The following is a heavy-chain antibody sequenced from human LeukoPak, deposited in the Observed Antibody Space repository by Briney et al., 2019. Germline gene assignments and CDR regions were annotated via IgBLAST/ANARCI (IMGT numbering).Heavy chain of an antibody. D-gene: IGHD3-10*01. CDR1: GGSISSSNW. CDR2: IYHSGNT. J-gene: IGHJ4*02. V-gene: IGHV4-4*02. Sequence: SGTLSLTCAVSGGSISSSNWWSWVRQPPGKGLEWIGEIYHSGNTNYNPSLKSRVTISVDKSKNQFSLKLSSVIAADTAVYYCARDYYGSGSHVLDYWGQGTLVTVSS. CDR3: ARDYYGSGSHVLDY.